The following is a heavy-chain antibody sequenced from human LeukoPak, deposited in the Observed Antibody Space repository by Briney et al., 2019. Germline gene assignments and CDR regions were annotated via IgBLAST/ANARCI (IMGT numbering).Heavy chain of an antibody. Sequence: PGGSLRLSCVASRFTFSSYGMHWVRQAPGKGLEWVAVISSSGNDKYYAESLKGRITISRDNSKNTLYVQMNSLRAEDTAVYYCARDAGTWGYGRNFDYWGHGTL. CDR1: RFTFSSYG. D-gene: IGHD7-27*01. CDR2: ISSSGNDK. CDR3: ARDAGTWGYGRNFDY. V-gene: IGHV3-30*03. J-gene: IGHJ4*01.